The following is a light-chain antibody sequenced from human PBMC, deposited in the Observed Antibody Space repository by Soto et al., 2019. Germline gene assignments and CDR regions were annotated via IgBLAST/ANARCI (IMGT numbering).Light chain of an antibody. Sequence: EIVMTQSPATLSVSPGGRASLSCRASQTVRSNLAWFQQIPGQAPRLLIYGASTRAAGIPARFSGTGSGTEFTLTISSLQSDDFAVYYCQQYNDWPSCTFGQGTKLEIK. CDR3: QQYNDWPSCT. CDR1: QTVRSN. V-gene: IGKV3-15*01. J-gene: IGKJ2*02. CDR2: GAS.